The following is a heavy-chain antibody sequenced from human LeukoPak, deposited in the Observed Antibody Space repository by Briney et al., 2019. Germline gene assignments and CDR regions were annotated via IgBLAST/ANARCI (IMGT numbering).Heavy chain of an antibody. CDR1: GYTFTGYY. J-gene: IGHJ4*02. V-gene: IGHV1-2*02. D-gene: IGHD3-10*01. CDR3: ARVTMVRGGGFDY. CDR2: INPNSGGT. Sequence: GASVKVSCKASGYTFTGYYMHWVRQAPGHGLEWMGWINPNSGGTNYAQKFQGRVTMTRDTSISTAYMELSRLRSDDTAVYYCARVTMVRGGGFDYWGQGTLVTVSS.